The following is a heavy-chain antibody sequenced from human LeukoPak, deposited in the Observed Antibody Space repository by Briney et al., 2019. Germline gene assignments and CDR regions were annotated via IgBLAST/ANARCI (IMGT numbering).Heavy chain of an antibody. V-gene: IGHV1-2*06. CDR1: GYTFTGYY. Sequence: GASVKVSCKASGYTFTGYYMHWVRQAPGQGLEWMGRINPSSGGTDYAQEFQGRVTMTRDTSISTAYMELSRLRSDDTAMYYCARELGYSGYDRLNYFDYWGQGTLVTVSS. CDR2: INPSSGGT. J-gene: IGHJ4*02. CDR3: ARELGYSGYDRLNYFDY. D-gene: IGHD5-12*01.